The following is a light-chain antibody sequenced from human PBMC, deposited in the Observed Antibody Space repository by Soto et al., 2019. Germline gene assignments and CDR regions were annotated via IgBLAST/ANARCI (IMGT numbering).Light chain of an antibody. CDR1: ERIYSAY. V-gene: IGKV3-20*01. J-gene: IGKJ1*01. CDR2: GTS. Sequence: EVVLTQSPGTLSLSRGERATLSCRASERIYSAYLGWYQQKPGQAPRLLIYGTSTRATGIPARFSGSGSGTDFTLTISRLEPEDFAVYYCHQYDSWTFGQGTKVDIK. CDR3: HQYDSWT.